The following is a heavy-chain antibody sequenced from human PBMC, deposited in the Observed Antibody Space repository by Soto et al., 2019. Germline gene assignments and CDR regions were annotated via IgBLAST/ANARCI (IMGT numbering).Heavy chain of an antibody. Sequence: EVQLLESGGGLVQPGGSLRLSCAASGFTFSSYAMSWVRQAPGKGLEWVSAISGSGGSTYYADSVKGRFTISRDNSKNTLCLQMNSLRAEDTAVYYCAKVTSGIAVAGPDAFDIWGQGTMVTVSS. CDR1: GFTFSSYA. V-gene: IGHV3-23*01. D-gene: IGHD6-19*01. CDR3: AKVTSGIAVAGPDAFDI. CDR2: ISGSGGST. J-gene: IGHJ3*02.